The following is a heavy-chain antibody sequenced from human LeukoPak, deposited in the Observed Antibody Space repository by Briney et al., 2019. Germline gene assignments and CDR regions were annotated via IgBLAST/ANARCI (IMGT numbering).Heavy chain of an antibody. Sequence: PSETLSLTCTVSGGSISSYYWSWVRQPAGKGLEWIGRIYASGNTNYNPSLKGRVTMTVDTSKNQFSLNLSSVTAADTAVYYCARSHSNGWCDYWGQGTLVTVSS. CDR3: ARSHSNGWCDY. D-gene: IGHD6-19*01. CDR2: IYASGNT. CDR1: GGSISSYY. J-gene: IGHJ4*02. V-gene: IGHV4-4*07.